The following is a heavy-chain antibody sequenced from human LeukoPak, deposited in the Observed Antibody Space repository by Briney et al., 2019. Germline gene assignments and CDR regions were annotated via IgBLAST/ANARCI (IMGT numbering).Heavy chain of an antibody. D-gene: IGHD3-16*01. CDR1: GGSISSYF. J-gene: IGHJ6*03. CDR3: ARETSQKGAHYMDV. V-gene: IGHV4-59*01. Sequence: SETLSLTCTVSGGSISSYFWSWIRQPPGKGLEWIGYIFYNGSTNYNPSLKSRVTISVDTSKNQFSLKLSSVTAADTAVYYCARETSQKGAHYMDVWGKGTTVTISS. CDR2: IFYNGST.